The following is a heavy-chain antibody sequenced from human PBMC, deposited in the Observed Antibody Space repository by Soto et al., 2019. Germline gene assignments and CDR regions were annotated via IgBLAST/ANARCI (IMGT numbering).Heavy chain of an antibody. CDR1: GGSFSGYY. V-gene: IGHV4-34*01. D-gene: IGHD2-2*01. CDR2: INQSGST. CDR3: ARGLTYCSSTTCAETRFDP. J-gene: IGHJ5*02. Sequence: SETLSLTCAVYGGSFSGYYWSWIRQPPGKGLEWIGEINQSGSTNYSPSLKSRVTISIDTSKNQFSLKLSSVTAADTAVYYCARGLTYCSSTTCAETRFDPWGQGTLVTVSS.